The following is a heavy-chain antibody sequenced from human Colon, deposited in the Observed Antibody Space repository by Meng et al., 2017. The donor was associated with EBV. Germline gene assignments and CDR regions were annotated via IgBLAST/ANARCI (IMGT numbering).Heavy chain of an antibody. Sequence: QVQLQQWGPGLLKPSETLSLTCTVYGGSFSDSYWTWIRQPPGKGLEWIGEINHVGSTTYNPSLKSRVTISVDTSKNQFSLKLSSVTAADAAVYYCASSDCSGGTCYLDCWGQGTLVTVSS. D-gene: IGHD2-15*01. CDR2: INHVGST. V-gene: IGHV4-34*01. CDR3: ASSDCSGGTCYLDC. CDR1: GGSFSDSY. J-gene: IGHJ4*02.